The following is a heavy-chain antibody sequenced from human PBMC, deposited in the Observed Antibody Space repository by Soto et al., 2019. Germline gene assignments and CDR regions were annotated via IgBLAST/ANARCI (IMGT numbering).Heavy chain of an antibody. CDR3: AKSGIAAAGNYYYYYGMDV. V-gene: IGHV3-23*01. J-gene: IGHJ6*02. D-gene: IGHD6-13*01. Sequence: GGSLRLSCAASGFTFSSYAMSWVRQAPGKGLEWVSAISGSGGSTYCADSVKGRFTISRDNSKNTLYLQMNSLRAEDTAVYYCAKSGIAAAGNYYYYYGMDVWGQGTTVTVSS. CDR2: ISGSGGST. CDR1: GFTFSSYA.